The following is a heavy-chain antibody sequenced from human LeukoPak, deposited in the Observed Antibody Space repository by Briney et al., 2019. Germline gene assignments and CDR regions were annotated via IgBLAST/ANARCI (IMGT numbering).Heavy chain of an antibody. CDR3: TSSIAAPNNDY. CDR2: ISGSGTTI. D-gene: IGHD6-6*01. CDR1: GFTFSDYY. V-gene: IGHV3-11*04. J-gene: IGHJ4*02. Sequence: GGSLRLSCAASGFTFSDYYMSWIRQAPGKGLEWVSYISGSGTTIYYADSVKGRFTISRDNAKNSLYLQMNSLRVEDTAVYYCTSSIAAPNNDYWGQGALVTVSS.